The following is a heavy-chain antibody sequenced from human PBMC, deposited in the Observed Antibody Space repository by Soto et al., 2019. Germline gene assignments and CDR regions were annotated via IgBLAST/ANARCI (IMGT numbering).Heavy chain of an antibody. V-gene: IGHV3-66*01. Sequence: GGSLRLSCAASGFTFSSYLMHWVRQAPGKGLEWVSVIYSGGSTYYADSVKGRFTISRDNSENTLYLQMNSLRAEDTAIYYCARATMIGLLSSWGQGTLVTVSS. J-gene: IGHJ5*02. D-gene: IGHD3-22*01. CDR1: GFTFSSYL. CDR2: IYSGGST. CDR3: ARATMIGLLSS.